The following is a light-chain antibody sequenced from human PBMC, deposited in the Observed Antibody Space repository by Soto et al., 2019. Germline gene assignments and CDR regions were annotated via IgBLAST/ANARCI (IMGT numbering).Light chain of an antibody. CDR1: TSNIGAGYD. V-gene: IGLV1-40*01. Sequence: QSALTQPPSVSGAPGQRVIISCTGSTSNIGAGYDVHWYQQLPTTAPKLLIYGNSNRPSGVPDRFSGSKSGTSASLAITGLQAEDEADYYCQSYERSLSGVYVFGTGTKVTVL. CDR2: GNS. CDR3: QSYERSLSGVYV. J-gene: IGLJ1*01.